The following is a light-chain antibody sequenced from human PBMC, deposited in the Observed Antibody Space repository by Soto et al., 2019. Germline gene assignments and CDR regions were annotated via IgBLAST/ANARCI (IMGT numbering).Light chain of an antibody. J-gene: IGLJ3*02. CDR1: SSHIRAGYD. CDR2: GNS. V-gene: IGLV1-40*01. Sequence: QSVLTKPPSVSGALGQRFTISFTGSSSHIRAGYDVHGYQQIPATGPTHLLYGNSNGPSGVPDRFSGSKSGTSASLAITGLHAEDEADYSCQSYDSRLSAGVFGGGTKLTVL. CDR3: QSYDSRLSAGV.